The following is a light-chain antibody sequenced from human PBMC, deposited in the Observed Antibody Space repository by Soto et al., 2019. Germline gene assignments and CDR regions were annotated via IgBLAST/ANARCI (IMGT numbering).Light chain of an antibody. CDR1: KNDIGVYDF. J-gene: IGLJ6*01. Sequence: QSALTQPPSASGSPGQSVTISCTGTKNDIGVYDFVSWYQHHPGKAPRLIIYEVVQRPSGVPDRFSGSKSGNTASLTVSGLQAADEADYCCTSYAGSNTYVFGSGTQLTVL. CDR3: TSYAGSNTYV. V-gene: IGLV2-8*01. CDR2: EVV.